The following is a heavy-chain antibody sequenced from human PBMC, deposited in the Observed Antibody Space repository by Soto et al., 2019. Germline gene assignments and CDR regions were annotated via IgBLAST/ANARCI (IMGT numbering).Heavy chain of an antibody. CDR2: ISGSGGKT. Sequence: GGSLRLSCAASGFMFSSYAMSWVRQAPGKGLEWVSGISGSGGKTYYADSVKGRFTISRDNSKKTLYLQMSSLRAEDTAIYYCAKGPTGYFDYWGQGTLVTVSS. V-gene: IGHV3-23*01. CDR1: GFMFSSYA. J-gene: IGHJ4*02. CDR3: AKGPTGYFDY.